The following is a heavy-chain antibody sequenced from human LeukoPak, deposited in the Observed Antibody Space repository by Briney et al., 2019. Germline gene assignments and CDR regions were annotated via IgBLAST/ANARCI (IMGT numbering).Heavy chain of an antibody. CDR2: IIPIFGTA. Sequence: GSSVKVSCKASGGTFSSYAISWVRQAPGQGLEWMGGIIPIFGTANYAQKFQGRVTITADESTSTAYMELSSLRSEDTAVYYCARGGDPHPENYYYYYMDVWGKGTTVIVSS. CDR3: ARGGDPHPENYYYYYMDV. D-gene: IGHD4-17*01. CDR1: GGTFSSYA. J-gene: IGHJ6*03. V-gene: IGHV1-69*01.